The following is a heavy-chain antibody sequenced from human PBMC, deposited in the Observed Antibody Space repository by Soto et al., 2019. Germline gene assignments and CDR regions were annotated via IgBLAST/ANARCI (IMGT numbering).Heavy chain of an antibody. CDR3: ARKRGGYCSGGSCPTYGMDV. CDR1: GGSISSGGYS. J-gene: IGHJ6*02. Sequence: QLQLQESGSGLVKPSQTLSLTCAVSGGSISSGGYSWSWIRQPPGKGLEWIGYIYHSGSTYYNPSLKRRVTISVDRSKNQFYLKLSSVTAADTAVYYCARKRGGYCSGGSCPTYGMDVWGQGTTVTVSS. CDR2: IYHSGST. D-gene: IGHD2-15*01. V-gene: IGHV4-30-2*01.